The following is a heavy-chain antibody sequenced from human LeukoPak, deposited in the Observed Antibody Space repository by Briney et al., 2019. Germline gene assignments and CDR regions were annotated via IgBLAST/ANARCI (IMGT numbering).Heavy chain of an antibody. V-gene: IGHV4-34*01. J-gene: IGHJ4*02. Sequence: SETLSLTCAVYGGSFSTYYWSWIRQPPGKGVEWIGEINHSGSTNYNPSLKSRVTISVDTSKNQFSLKLSSVTAADTAVYYCAVDYGGNSDMSPGGNWGQGTLVTVSS. CDR2: INHSGST. CDR1: GGSFSTYY. CDR3: AVDYGGNSDMSPGGN. D-gene: IGHD4-23*01.